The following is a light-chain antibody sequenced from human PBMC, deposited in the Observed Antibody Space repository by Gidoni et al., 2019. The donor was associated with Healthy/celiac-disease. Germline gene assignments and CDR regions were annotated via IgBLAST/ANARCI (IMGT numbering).Light chain of an antibody. Sequence: DIQITQSPSSLSASVGDRVTITCRASPSISSYLNWYQQKPGKLPKLLIYAASTLQSGVPSRFSGSGSGTDFALTISSLQPEDFATYYCQQSYITPWTFGQGTKVEIK. J-gene: IGKJ1*01. CDR3: QQSYITPWT. CDR1: PSISSY. V-gene: IGKV1-39*01. CDR2: AAS.